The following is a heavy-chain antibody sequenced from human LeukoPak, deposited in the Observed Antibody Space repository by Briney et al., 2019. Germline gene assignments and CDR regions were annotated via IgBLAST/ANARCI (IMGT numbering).Heavy chain of an antibody. V-gene: IGHV5-51*01. J-gene: IGHJ4*02. Sequence: GESLKISCKDFEHTFTHYWIAWVRQMPGKGLEWMGMIYPGDSSTRYSPSFEGQVTISADTSISTAYLQWSSLQAADTAMYYCARQVGATGHFDLWGQGTLVTVSS. CDR2: IYPGDSST. D-gene: IGHD1-26*01. CDR3: ARQVGATGHFDL. CDR1: EHTFTHYW.